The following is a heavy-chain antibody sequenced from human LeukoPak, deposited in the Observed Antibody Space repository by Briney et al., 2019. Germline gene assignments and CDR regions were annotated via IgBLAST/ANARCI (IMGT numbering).Heavy chain of an antibody. D-gene: IGHD3-9*01. CDR2: IKQDGSEK. J-gene: IGHJ4*02. CDR1: GFTFSSYW. V-gene: IGHV3-7*03. Sequence: GGSLRLSCAAPGFTFSSYWMSWVRQAPGKGLEWVANIKQDGSEKYYVDSVKGRFTISRDNAKNSLYLQMDSLRAEDTAVYYCARGPEYYDILTGYYHFDYWGQGTLVTVSS. CDR3: ARGPEYYDILTGYYHFDY.